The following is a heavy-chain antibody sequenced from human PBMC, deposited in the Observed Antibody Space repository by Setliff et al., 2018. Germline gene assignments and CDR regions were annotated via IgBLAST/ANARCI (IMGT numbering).Heavy chain of an antibody. V-gene: IGHV3-74*01. CDR3: ASIDWGENFYNTDV. Sequence: PGESLKISCGASGFTFRKYWMYWVRQVPGKGLVWVARINGDGSITNYADSVKGRFTISRDNARNTLYLQMNSLRGEDTAVYFCASIDWGENFYNTDVWGKGTTVTVSS. D-gene: IGHD7-27*01. CDR1: GFTFRKYW. J-gene: IGHJ6*04. CDR2: INGDGSIT.